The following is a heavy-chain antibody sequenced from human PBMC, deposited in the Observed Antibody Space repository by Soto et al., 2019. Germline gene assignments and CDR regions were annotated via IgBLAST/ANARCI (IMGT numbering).Heavy chain of an antibody. CDR3: AKAKDPSVQLERPDDY. CDR1: GFTFSSYV. Sequence: EVQLLESGGGLVQPGGSLRLSCAASGFTFSSYVMSWVRQAPGKGLEWVSAISGSGGSTYYADSVKGRFTISRDNSKNTLYLQMNSLRAEDTAVYYCAKAKDPSVQLERPDDYWGQGTLVTVSS. V-gene: IGHV3-23*01. J-gene: IGHJ4*02. CDR2: ISGSGGST. D-gene: IGHD1-1*01.